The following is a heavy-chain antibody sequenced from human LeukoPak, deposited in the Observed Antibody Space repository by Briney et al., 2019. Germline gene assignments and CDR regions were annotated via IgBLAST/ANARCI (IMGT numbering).Heavy chain of an antibody. CDR1: GGSFSGYY. Sequence: SETLSLTCAVYGGSFSGYYWSWIRQPPGKGLEWIGEINHSGSTNYNPSLKSRVTISVDTSKNQFSLKLSSVTAADMAVYYCARVETGYSSSLGYWGQGTLVTVSS. CDR3: ARVETGYSSSLGY. D-gene: IGHD6-13*01. V-gene: IGHV4-34*01. J-gene: IGHJ4*02. CDR2: INHSGST.